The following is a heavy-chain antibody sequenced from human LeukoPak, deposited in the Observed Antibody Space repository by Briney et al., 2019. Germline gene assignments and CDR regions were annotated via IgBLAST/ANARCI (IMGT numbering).Heavy chain of an antibody. J-gene: IGHJ5*02. D-gene: IGHD5-18*01. Sequence: ASVKVSCKASGYTFTSYYMYWVRQAPGQGLEWMGLINPSGGSTSYAQRFQGRVTMTRDMSTSTVYMELSSLRSDDTAVYYCARNVDTAMAGDWFDPWGQGTLVTVSS. CDR2: INPSGGST. V-gene: IGHV1-46*01. CDR1: GYTFTSYY. CDR3: ARNVDTAMAGDWFDP.